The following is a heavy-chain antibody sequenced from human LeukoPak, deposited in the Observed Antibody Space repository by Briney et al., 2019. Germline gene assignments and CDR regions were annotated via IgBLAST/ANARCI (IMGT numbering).Heavy chain of an antibody. CDR3: ARGGSSSLVY. V-gene: IGHV3-7*05. D-gene: IGHD6-6*01. CDR2: IKEDGSEK. J-gene: IGHJ4*02. Sequence: GGSLRLSCVASGFTFSSYWMSWVRQAPVKGLEWVANIKEDGSEKYYVDSVKGRFTISRDNAKNSLSLQMNSLRAEDTAVYYCARGGSSSLVYWGQGTLVTVSS. CDR1: GFTFSSYW.